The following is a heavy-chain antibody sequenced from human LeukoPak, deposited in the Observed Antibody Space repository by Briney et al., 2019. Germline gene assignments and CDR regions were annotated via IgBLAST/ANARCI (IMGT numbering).Heavy chain of an antibody. CDR3: ARAQYSGSHSPFDY. V-gene: IGHV3-11*04. J-gene: IGHJ4*02. Sequence: GGSLRLSCAASGFTFSDYYMSWIRQAPGKGLEWVSYISSSGSTIYYADSVKGRFTISRDNAKNSLYLQMNSLRAEDTAVYYCARAQYSGSHSPFDYWGQGTLLTVSS. D-gene: IGHD1-26*01. CDR2: ISSSGSTI. CDR1: GFTFSDYY.